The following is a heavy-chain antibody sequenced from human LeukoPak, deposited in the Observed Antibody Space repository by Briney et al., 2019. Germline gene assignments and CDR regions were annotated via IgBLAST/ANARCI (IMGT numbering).Heavy chain of an antibody. D-gene: IGHD3-22*01. CDR1: GFTFSSYW. CDR2: IKEDGSEK. V-gene: IGHV3-7*03. CDR3: ARDRGVVGNFDY. J-gene: IGHJ4*02. Sequence: GGSLRLSCAASGFTFSSYWMSWVRQAPGKGLEWVANIKEDGSEKYYVDSVKGRSTISRDNAKNSLYLEMNSLRAEDTALYYCARDRGVVGNFDYWGQGTLVTVSS.